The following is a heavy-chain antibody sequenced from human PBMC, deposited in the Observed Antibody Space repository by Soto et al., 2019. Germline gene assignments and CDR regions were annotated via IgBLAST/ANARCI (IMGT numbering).Heavy chain of an antibody. V-gene: IGHV3-23*01. CDR1: GFTFSSYA. D-gene: IGHD2-15*01. CDR3: AKGGYCSGGSCYPYWYFDL. CDR2: ISGSGGST. Sequence: EVQLLESGGGLVQPGGSLRLSCAASGFTFSSYAMSWVRQAPGKGLEWVSAISGSGGSTYYADSVKGRFTISRDNSKNTLYLQMHSLRAEDTAVYYCAKGGYCSGGSCYPYWYFDLWGRGTLVTVSS. J-gene: IGHJ2*01.